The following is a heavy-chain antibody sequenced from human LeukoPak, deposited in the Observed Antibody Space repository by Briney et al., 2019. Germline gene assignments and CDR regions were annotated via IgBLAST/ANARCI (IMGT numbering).Heavy chain of an antibody. CDR1: GFTFSNYG. J-gene: IGHJ4*02. CDR2: ISSSSSYI. D-gene: IGHD3-22*01. CDR3: ARHVVAVGFDY. Sequence: GGSLRLSCAAPGFTFSNYGMSWVRQAPGKGLEWVSSISSSSSYIYYADSVKGRFTISRDNAKNSLYLQMNSLRADDTAVYYCARHVVAVGFDYWGRGTLVTVSS. V-gene: IGHV3-21*01.